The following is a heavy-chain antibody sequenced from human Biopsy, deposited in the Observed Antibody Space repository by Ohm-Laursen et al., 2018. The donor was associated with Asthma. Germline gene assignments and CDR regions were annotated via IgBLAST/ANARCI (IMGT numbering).Heavy chain of an antibody. CDR1: GYNFISFA. J-gene: IGHJ5*02. V-gene: IGHV1-2*06. D-gene: IGHD6-13*01. Sequence: GASVKVSCKAPGYNFISFAIHWVRQAPGQRLEWMGRIDPNSGGTNYAQKFQGRVTMTRDTSISTAYMEVSRLRSDDTAVYYCARGQKSAGDRWFDPWGQETLVTVSS. CDR3: ARGQKSAGDRWFDP. CDR2: IDPNSGGT.